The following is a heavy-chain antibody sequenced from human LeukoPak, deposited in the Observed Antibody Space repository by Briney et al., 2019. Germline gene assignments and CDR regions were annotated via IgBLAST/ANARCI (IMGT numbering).Heavy chain of an antibody. CDR1: GGSFSGYY. CDR3: ARLNDVVVVAATSAFDI. Sequence: PSETLSLTCAVCGGSFSGYYWSWIRQPPGKGLEWIGEINHSGSTNYNPSLKSRVTISVDTSKNQFSLKLSSVTAADTAVYYCARLNDVVVVAATSAFDIWGQGTMVTVSS. D-gene: IGHD2-15*01. CDR2: INHSGST. V-gene: IGHV4-34*01. J-gene: IGHJ3*02.